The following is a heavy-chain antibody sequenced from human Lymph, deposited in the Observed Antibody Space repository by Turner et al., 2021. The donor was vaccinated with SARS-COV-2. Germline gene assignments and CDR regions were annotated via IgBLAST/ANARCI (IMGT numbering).Heavy chain of an antibody. CDR3: ARGTGATDY. V-gene: IGHV3-20*01. D-gene: IGHD1-1*01. J-gene: IGHJ4*02. Sequence: EVQLVESGGGVVRPGGSLRLSCAASGFTFDDYGMNWVRQAAGKGLEWVSSIYWNGRSIGYADSVKGRFTISRDNAKNSLYLQMNSLGAEDTAFYHCARGTGATDYWGQGTLVTVSS. CDR2: IYWNGRSI. CDR1: GFTFDDYG.